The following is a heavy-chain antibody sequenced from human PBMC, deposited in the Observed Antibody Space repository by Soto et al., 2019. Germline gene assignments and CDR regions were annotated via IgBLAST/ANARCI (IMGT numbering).Heavy chain of an antibody. CDR1: GFTFSSYA. Sequence: EVQLLESGGGLVQPGGSLRLSCAASGFTFSSYAMSWVRQAPGKGLEWVSAISGSGGSTYYADSVKGRFTISRDNSKNTLYLQMNSLRAEDTAVYYCAKLEIVVVPAAIGYYFDYWGQGTLVTVSS. D-gene: IGHD2-2*01. J-gene: IGHJ4*02. CDR2: ISGSGGST. CDR3: AKLEIVVVPAAIGYYFDY. V-gene: IGHV3-23*01.